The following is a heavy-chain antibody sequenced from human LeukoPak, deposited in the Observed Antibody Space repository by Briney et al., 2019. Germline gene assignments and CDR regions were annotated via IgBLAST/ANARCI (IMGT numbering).Heavy chain of an antibody. V-gene: IGHV1-46*01. Sequence: GASVKVSCKASGYTFTGYYMHWVRQAPGQGLEWMGIINPSGGSTSYAQKFQGRVTMTRDMSTSTVYMELSSLRSEDTAVYYCARAQRITIFGVVPRPGWFDPWGQGTLVTVSS. D-gene: IGHD3-3*01. J-gene: IGHJ5*02. CDR1: GYTFTGYY. CDR3: ARAQRITIFGVVPRPGWFDP. CDR2: INPSGGST.